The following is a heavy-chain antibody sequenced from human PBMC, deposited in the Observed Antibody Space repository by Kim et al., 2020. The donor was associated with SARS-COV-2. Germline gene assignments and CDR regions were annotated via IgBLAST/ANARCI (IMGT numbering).Heavy chain of an antibody. V-gene: IGHV1-2*02. Sequence: ASVKVSCKASGYTFTSYYIHWLRQAPGQRLEWMGWINPNSDGTNYAQKFQGRVTITRDTSISTAYMELSRLTTDDTAVYYYARLTAAAPYDYYGLDAWGK. J-gene: IGHJ6*04. CDR1: GYTFTSYY. D-gene: IGHD6-13*01. CDR2: INPNSDGT. CDR3: ARLTAAAPYDYYGLDA.